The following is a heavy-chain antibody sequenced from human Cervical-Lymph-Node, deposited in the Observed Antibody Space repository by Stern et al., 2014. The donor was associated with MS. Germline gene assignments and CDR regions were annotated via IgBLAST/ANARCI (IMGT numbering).Heavy chain of an antibody. Sequence: QLVQSGPEVKKPGTSVKVSCKASGFTFTSSAVQWVRQARGQRLEWIGWIVVGSGNTNYAQKFQERVTITRDMSTSTAYMELSSLRSEDTAVYYCAALTYYYEYGLDYWGQGTLVTVSS. V-gene: IGHV1-58*01. CDR2: IVVGSGNT. J-gene: IGHJ4*02. CDR1: GFTFTSSA. CDR3: AALTYYYEYGLDY. D-gene: IGHD3-22*01.